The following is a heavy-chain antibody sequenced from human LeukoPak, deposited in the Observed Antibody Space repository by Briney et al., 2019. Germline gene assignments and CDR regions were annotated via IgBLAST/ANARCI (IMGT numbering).Heavy chain of an antibody. D-gene: IGHD3-22*01. CDR3: ARPDSGGYFLFDS. V-gene: IGHV1-18*01. Sequence: EASVKVSCKASGYTFTNYGISWVRQTPGQGLEWMGWINPYNGNTNYALKLQGRATVTTDTSTSTAYMELRGLRSDDTAVYYCARPDSGGYFLFDSWGQGTLVTVSS. J-gene: IGHJ4*02. CDR2: INPYNGNT. CDR1: GYTFTNYG.